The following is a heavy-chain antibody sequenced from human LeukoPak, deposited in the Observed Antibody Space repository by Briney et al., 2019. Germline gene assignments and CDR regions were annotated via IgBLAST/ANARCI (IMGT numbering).Heavy chain of an antibody. D-gene: IGHD4-17*01. CDR3: ATGSRARLDYGDYGYY. V-gene: IGHV1-24*01. J-gene: IGHJ4*02. CDR1: GYTLTELS. Sequence: ASVKVSCTVSGYTLTELSMHWVRQAPGKGLEWMGGFDPEDGETIYAQKFQGRVTMTEDTSTDTAYMELSSLRSEDTAVYYCATGSRARLDYGDYGYYWGQGTLVTVSS. CDR2: FDPEDGET.